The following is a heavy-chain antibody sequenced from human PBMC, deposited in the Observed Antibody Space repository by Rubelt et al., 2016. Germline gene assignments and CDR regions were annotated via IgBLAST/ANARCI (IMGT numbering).Heavy chain of an antibody. CDR3: ARHRDNIAPRFNC. Sequence: QLHLQESGPGLVKPSETLSLTCAVHGGSFNGFYWSWIRQSPGKGLEWIGEITPSGSTNYNPSLKSRVTISLDTSKTQFSLRLSSGIAAETAVYYCARHRDNIAPRFNCWGQGTLVTVSS. CDR2: ITPSGST. CDR1: GGSFNGFY. J-gene: IGHJ4*02. V-gene: IGHV4-34*01. D-gene: IGHD6-13*01.